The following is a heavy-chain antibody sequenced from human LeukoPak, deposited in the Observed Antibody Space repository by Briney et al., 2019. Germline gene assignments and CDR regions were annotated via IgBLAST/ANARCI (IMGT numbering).Heavy chain of an antibody. CDR2: IGGSGGGT. CDR3: ARGHILRDNILTGYSYDAFDI. D-gene: IGHD3-9*01. CDR1: GSAFSRYG. J-gene: IGHJ3*02. Sequence: GGSLRLSCEASGSAFSRYGMNWVRQAPGKGLEWVAWIGGSGGGTSYVDSVKGRFTISRDNSNNMVYLQMNSLRAEDTAVYYCARGHILRDNILTGYSYDAFDIWGQGTMVTVSS. V-gene: IGHV3-23*01.